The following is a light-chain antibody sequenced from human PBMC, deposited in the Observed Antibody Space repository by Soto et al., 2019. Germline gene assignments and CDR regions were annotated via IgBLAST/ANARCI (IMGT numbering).Light chain of an antibody. V-gene: IGKV2-24*01. CDR2: KVS. CDR1: QXLVHNDGNTY. CDR3: MQATQSSWT. J-gene: IGKJ1*01. Sequence: DIVMTQAPLSSPVTLVQAASIACXSIQXLVHNDGNTYLSWFQQRPGQPPRLLIYKVSDRFSGVPDRFSGSGAGTDFTLTISRVEAEDVGVYYCMQATQSSWTFGQGTKVDIK.